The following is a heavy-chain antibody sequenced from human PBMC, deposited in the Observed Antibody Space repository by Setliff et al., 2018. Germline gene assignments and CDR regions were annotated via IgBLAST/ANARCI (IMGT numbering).Heavy chain of an antibody. D-gene: IGHD2-21*02. J-gene: IGHJ6*03. CDR3: ARASRFGTAIYKGDYYMDV. CDR2: INTNTGNP. Sequence: ASVKVSCKASGYTFTTYTMNWVRQAPGQGLEWMGWINTNTGNPTYAQGFTGRFVFSLDTSVSTAYLQINSLEAEDTAVYYCARASRFGTAIYKGDYYMDVWGNGTTVTVSS. CDR1: GYTFTTYT. V-gene: IGHV7-4-1*02.